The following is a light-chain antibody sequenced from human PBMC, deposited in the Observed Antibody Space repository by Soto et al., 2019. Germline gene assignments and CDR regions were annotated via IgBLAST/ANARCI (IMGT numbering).Light chain of an antibody. CDR2: TAS. CDR3: QHATRFPLS. V-gene: IGKV1-12*01. J-gene: IGKJ4*01. CDR1: QGISSW. Sequence: DIQMTQSPSSVSASVGDRVTITCRASQGISSWLVWYQQKPGKAPNVLIHTASSLESEVPSRFSGSGSGTDFNLTISSLQPEDFATYYCQHATRFPLSFGGGTKLEIK.